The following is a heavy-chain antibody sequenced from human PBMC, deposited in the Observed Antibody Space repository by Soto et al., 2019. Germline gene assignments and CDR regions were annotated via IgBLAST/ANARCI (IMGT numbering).Heavy chain of an antibody. CDR2: IWYDGSNK. Sequence: GGSLRLSCAASGFTFSSYGMHWVRQAPGKGLEWVAVIWYDGSNKYYADSVKGRFTISRDNSKNTLYLQMNSLRAEDTAVYYCARDGDGDIPLDHWGRGALVTVSS. CDR3: ARDGDGDIPLDH. J-gene: IGHJ4*02. CDR1: GFTFSSYG. V-gene: IGHV3-33*01.